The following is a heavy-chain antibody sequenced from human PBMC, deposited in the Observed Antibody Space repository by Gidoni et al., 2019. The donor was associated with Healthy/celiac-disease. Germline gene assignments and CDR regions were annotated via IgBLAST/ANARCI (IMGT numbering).Heavy chain of an antibody. CDR3: AAAEGDSSGYPTAYYYYGMDV. Sequence: QMQLVQSGPDVKKTGTSVKVFCKASGFTFTRSAMQWMRQARGQRLEWIGWIVVGSGNTNYAQKFQERVTITRDMSTSTAYMELSSLRSEDTAVYYCAAAEGDSSGYPTAYYYYGMDVWGQGTTVTVSS. D-gene: IGHD3-22*01. J-gene: IGHJ6*02. CDR1: GFTFTRSA. CDR2: IVVGSGNT. V-gene: IGHV1-58*02.